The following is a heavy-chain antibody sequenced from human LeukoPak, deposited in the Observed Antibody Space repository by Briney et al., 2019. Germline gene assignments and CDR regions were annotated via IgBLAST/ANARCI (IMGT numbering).Heavy chain of an antibody. CDR3: ARRWRRYFDY. Sequence: SETLSLTCTVSGGSISSSSYYWGWIRQPPGKGLEWIGSIYFSGSTYYNPSLKSRVTISVDTSKNQFSLKLSSVTAADTAVYYCARRWRRYFDYWGQGTLVTVSS. D-gene: IGHD3-3*01. CDR2: IYFSGST. V-gene: IGHV4-39*01. J-gene: IGHJ4*02. CDR1: GGSISSSSYY.